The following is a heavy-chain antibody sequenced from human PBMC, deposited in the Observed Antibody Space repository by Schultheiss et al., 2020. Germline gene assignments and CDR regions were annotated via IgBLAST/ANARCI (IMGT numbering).Heavy chain of an antibody. CDR1: GFTFSGYA. J-gene: IGHJ4*02. Sequence: GGSLRLSCAASGFTFSGYAMSWVRQAPGKGLEWVSLIINSGDGTYYADSVKGRFTISRDNSKNTLYLQMNSLRAEDTAVYYCAKGGGLDIVVVPAASWGQGTLVTVSS. D-gene: IGHD2-2*03. CDR3: AKGGGLDIVVVPAAS. V-gene: IGHV3-23*01. CDR2: IINSGDGT.